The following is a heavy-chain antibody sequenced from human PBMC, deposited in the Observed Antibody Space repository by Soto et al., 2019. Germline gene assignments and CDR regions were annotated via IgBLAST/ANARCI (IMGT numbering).Heavy chain of an antibody. V-gene: IGHV3-30*18. Sequence: GGSLRLSCAASGFTFSSYGMHWVRQAPGKGLEWVAVISYDGSNKYYADSVKGRFTISRDNSKNTLYLQMNSLRAEDTAVYYCAKDTYCPNGVCHPVVFDYWGQGTLVTVSS. J-gene: IGHJ4*02. CDR1: GFTFSSYG. CDR3: AKDTYCPNGVCHPVVFDY. D-gene: IGHD2-8*01. CDR2: ISYDGSNK.